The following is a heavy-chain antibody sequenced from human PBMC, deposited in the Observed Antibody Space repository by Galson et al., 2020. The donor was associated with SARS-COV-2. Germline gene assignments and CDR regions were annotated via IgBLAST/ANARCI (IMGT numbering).Heavy chain of an antibody. D-gene: IGHD3-3*01. V-gene: IGHV3-49*03. J-gene: IGHJ4*02. Sequence: GGSLRLPCTASGFTFGDYAMSWFRQAPGKGLEWVGFIRSKAYGGTTEYAASVKGRFTISRDDSKSIAYLQMNSLKTEDTAVYYCTKYDCWSGYYVDYWGQGTLVTVSS. CDR2: IRSKAYGGTT. CDR3: TKYDCWSGYYVDY. CDR1: GFTFGDYA.